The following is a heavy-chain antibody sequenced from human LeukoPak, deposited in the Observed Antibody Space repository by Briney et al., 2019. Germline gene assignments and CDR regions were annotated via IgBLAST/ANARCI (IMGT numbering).Heavy chain of an antibody. V-gene: IGHV3-33*01. Sequence: PGPSLRLSCVASGFTFSSYGMHWVRQAPGKGLEWVAVIWSDGSNEYYADSVKGRFTISRDNSKNTLYLQMNSLRAEDTAVYYCARCRDSESYNLLRYWGQGTLVTVSS. D-gene: IGHD1-26*01. CDR2: IWSDGSNE. J-gene: IGHJ4*02. CDR3: ARCRDSESYNLLRY. CDR1: GFTFSSYG.